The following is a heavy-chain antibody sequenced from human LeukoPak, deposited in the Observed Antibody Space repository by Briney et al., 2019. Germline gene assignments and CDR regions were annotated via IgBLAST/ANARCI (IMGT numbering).Heavy chain of an antibody. CDR3: AKEVGFVVVPAANMDY. J-gene: IGHJ4*02. CDR1: GFTFSNYG. V-gene: IGHV3-30*02. D-gene: IGHD2-2*01. CDR2: IRYDGSNK. Sequence: GGSLRLSCAASGFTFSNYGMHWVRQAPGKGLEWVAFIRYDGSNKYYADSVKGRFTISRDNSKNTLYLQMNSLRAEDTAVYYCAKEVGFVVVPAANMDYWGQGTLVTVSS.